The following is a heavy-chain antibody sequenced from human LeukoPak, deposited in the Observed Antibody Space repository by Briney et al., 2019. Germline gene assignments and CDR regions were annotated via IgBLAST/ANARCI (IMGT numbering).Heavy chain of an antibody. CDR2: IYSSGST. CDR1: GGSISSSNSY. D-gene: IGHD1-26*01. V-gene: IGHV4-39*07. J-gene: IGHJ4*02. Sequence: SETLSLTCTVSGGSISSSNSYWGWIRQSPGTRLEWIGNIYSSGSTYYNPSLKSRVTISIDTSENQFSLKLSSVTAADTAVYYCARKREGPTTGIDSWGQGTLVTVSS. CDR3: ARKREGPTTGIDS.